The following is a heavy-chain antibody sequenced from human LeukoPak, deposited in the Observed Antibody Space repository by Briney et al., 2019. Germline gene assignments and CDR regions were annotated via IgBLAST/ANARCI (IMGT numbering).Heavy chain of an antibody. CDR1: GGSISSGGYY. CDR3: ARAQFGSLGPAFDI. V-gene: IGHV4-30-2*01. D-gene: IGHD3-16*01. J-gene: IGHJ3*02. Sequence: SQTLSLTCTVSGGSISSGGYYWSWIRQPPGKGLEWIGYIYHSGSTYYNPSLKSRVTISVDTSKNQFSLKLSSVTAADTAVYYCARAQFGSLGPAFDIWGQGTMVTVSS. CDR2: IYHSGST.